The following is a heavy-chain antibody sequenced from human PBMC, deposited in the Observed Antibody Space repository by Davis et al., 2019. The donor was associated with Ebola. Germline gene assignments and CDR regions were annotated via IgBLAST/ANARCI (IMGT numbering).Heavy chain of an antibody. D-gene: IGHD3-22*01. Sequence: GESLKISCKGSGYSFTSYWISWVRQMPGKGLEWMGRIDPSDSYTNYSPSFQGHVTISADKSISTAYLQWSSLKASDTAMYYCARLPGGKDSSAYYSRGYYYYGMDVWGQGTTVTVSS. CDR1: GYSFTSYW. CDR2: IDPSDSYT. J-gene: IGHJ6*02. CDR3: ARLPGGKDSSAYYSRGYYYYGMDV. V-gene: IGHV5-10-1*01.